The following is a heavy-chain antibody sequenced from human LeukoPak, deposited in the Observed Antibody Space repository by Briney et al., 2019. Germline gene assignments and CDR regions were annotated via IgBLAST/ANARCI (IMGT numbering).Heavy chain of an antibody. CDR1: GGTFSSYA. CDR2: IIPIFGTA. D-gene: IGHD4-17*01. Sequence: SVKVSCKASGGTFSSYAISWVRQAPGQGLEWMGRIIPIFGTANYAQKFQGRVTVTTDESTSTAYMELSSLRSEDTAVYYCAREPPGNDYGDYGGTGAFDIWGQGTMVTVSS. J-gene: IGHJ3*02. V-gene: IGHV1-69*05. CDR3: AREPPGNDYGDYGGTGAFDI.